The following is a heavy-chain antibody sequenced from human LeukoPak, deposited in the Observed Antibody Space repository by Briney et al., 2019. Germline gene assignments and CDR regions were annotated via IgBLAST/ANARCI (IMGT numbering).Heavy chain of an antibody. D-gene: IGHD1-7*01. V-gene: IGHV3-30*18. CDR1: GFTFSSYG. CDR2: ISYDGSNK. J-gene: IGHJ4*02. Sequence: GRSLRLSCAVSGFTFSSYGMHWVPQAPGKGLEWVAVISYDGSNKYYTDSVKGRFTISKDNSKNTLYLQVNSLRAEDTAVYYCAKDSWNYFLGGSRPRHFDYWGQGTLVTVSS. CDR3: AKDSWNYFLGGSRPRHFDY.